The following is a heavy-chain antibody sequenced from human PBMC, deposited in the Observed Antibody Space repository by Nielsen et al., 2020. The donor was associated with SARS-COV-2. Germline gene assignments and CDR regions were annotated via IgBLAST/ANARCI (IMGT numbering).Heavy chain of an antibody. D-gene: IGHD1-26*01. CDR3: ARGPKGEWRWELIYYYYGMDV. V-gene: IGHV4-34*01. J-gene: IGHJ6*02. Sequence: WIRQPPGKGLEWIGEINHSGSTNYNPSLKSRVTISVDTSKNQFSLKLSSVTAADTAVYYCARGPKGEWRWELIYYYYGMDVWGQGTTVTVSS. CDR2: INHSGST.